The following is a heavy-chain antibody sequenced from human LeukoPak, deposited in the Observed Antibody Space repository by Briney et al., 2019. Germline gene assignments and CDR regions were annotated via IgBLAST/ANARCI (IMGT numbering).Heavy chain of an antibody. D-gene: IGHD3-9*01. J-gene: IGHJ4*02. CDR2: INPNSGGT. Sequence: ASVKVSCKASGYTFTGYYMHWVRQAPGQGLEWMGWINPNSGGTNYAQKFQGRVTMTRDTSISTAYMELSRLRSDDTAVYYCARVSKAVLRYFDWLLHFDYWGQGTPVTVSS. CDR1: GYTFTGYY. CDR3: ARVSKAVLRYFDWLLHFDY. V-gene: IGHV1-2*02.